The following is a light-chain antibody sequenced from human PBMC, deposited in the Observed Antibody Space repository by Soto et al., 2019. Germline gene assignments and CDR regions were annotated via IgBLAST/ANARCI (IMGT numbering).Light chain of an antibody. CDR2: GAS. V-gene: IGKV3-15*01. Sequence: EVVLTQSPATLSVSPGERATLSCRASQSVNRNLAWYQQKPGKAPRLLIYGASTRATDIPVRFSGSGSGTEFTLTVSSLQSEDFAVYSCQQYNSWPLTFGGGTKVDIK. CDR3: QQYNSWPLT. J-gene: IGKJ4*01. CDR1: QSVNRN.